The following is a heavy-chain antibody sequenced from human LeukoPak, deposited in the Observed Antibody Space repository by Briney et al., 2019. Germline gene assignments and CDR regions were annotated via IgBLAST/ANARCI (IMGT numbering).Heavy chain of an antibody. D-gene: IGHD5-18*01. Sequence: GSLRLSCVASGFTFSSYNMNWVRQAPGKGLKWVSFISASSNYIYYADSVKGRFTISRDNAQNSLYLQMNSLRAEDTAVYFCARVVNGYGDYWGQGTLVTVSS. J-gene: IGHJ4*02. CDR1: GFTFSSYN. CDR3: ARVVNGYGDY. CDR2: ISASSNYI. V-gene: IGHV3-21*06.